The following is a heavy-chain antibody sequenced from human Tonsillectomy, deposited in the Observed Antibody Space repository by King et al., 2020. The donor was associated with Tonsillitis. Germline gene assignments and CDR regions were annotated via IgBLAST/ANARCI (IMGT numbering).Heavy chain of an antibody. CDR1: GFPFDDYC. Sequence: VQLVESGGCVVRPGGSLRLSLAASGFPFDDYCISWVRQAPGKGLGGVVGFNWNGGSQGYADSVKGRFTISRDNAKNSLYLQMNSLRAEDTALYHCARGRGSSGFYFYYYGMDVWGQGTTVTVSS. D-gene: IGHD3-22*01. CDR3: ARGRGSSGFYFYYYGMDV. J-gene: IGHJ6*02. V-gene: IGHV3-20*02. CDR2: FNWNGGSQ.